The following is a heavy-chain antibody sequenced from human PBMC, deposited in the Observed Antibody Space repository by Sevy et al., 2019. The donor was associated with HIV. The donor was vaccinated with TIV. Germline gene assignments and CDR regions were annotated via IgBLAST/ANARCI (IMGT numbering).Heavy chain of an antibody. CDR2: ISFDGSKK. Sequence: GGSLRLSCAASGFTLSSYAMHWVRQAPGKGLEWVAVISFDGSKKFYADSLKGRFTISRDNSNSILYLQMNSLTSEDTDVYYCAKENVLGYNYYYGMDVWGQGTTVTVSS. J-gene: IGHJ6*02. V-gene: IGHV3-30*18. D-gene: IGHD5-12*01. CDR1: GFTLSSYA. CDR3: AKENVLGYNYYYGMDV.